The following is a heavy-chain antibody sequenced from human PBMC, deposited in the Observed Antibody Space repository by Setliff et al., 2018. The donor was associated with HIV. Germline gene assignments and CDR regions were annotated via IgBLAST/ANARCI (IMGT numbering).Heavy chain of an antibody. J-gene: IGHJ4*02. D-gene: IGHD1-26*01. CDR3: ARHRDGGTYPLDY. CDR1: GGSVSNSDYY. CDR2: IHYSVNT. V-gene: IGHV4-30-4*01. Sequence: PSETLSLTCTVSGGSVSNSDYYWNWIRQPPGKGLEWIGHIHYSVNTYYNPSLKSRVTISPQTSKNQFSLELTSVTAADTAVYYCARHRDGGTYPLDYWGQGTLVTVSS.